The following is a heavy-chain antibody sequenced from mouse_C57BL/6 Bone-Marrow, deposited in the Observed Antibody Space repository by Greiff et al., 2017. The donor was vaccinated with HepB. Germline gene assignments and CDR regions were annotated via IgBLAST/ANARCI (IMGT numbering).Heavy chain of an antibody. D-gene: IGHD1-1*01. CDR1: GYSITSGYD. CDR3: ARGVDYYGSSRQYYFDY. V-gene: IGHV3-1*01. Sequence: EVKLMESGPGMVKPSQSLSLTCTVTGYSITSGYDWHWIRHFPGNKLEWMGYISYSGSTNYNPSLKSRISITHDTSKNHFFLKLNSVTTEDTATYYCARGVDYYGSSRQYYFDYWGQGTTLTVSS. CDR2: ISYSGST. J-gene: IGHJ2*01.